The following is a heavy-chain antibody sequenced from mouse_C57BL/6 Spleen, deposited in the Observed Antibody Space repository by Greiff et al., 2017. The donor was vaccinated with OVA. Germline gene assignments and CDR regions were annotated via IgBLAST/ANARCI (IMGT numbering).Heavy chain of an antibody. CDR3: ARPPYYYGSSGFDY. V-gene: IGHV1-82*01. CDR1: GYAFSSSW. CDR2: IYPGDGDT. Sequence: QVQLKESGPELVKPGASVKISCKASGYAFSSSWMNWVKQRPGKGLEWIGRIYPGDGDTNYNGKFKGKATLTADKSSSTAYMQLSSLTSEDSAVYFCARPPYYYGSSGFDYWGQGTTLTVSS. J-gene: IGHJ2*01. D-gene: IGHD1-1*01.